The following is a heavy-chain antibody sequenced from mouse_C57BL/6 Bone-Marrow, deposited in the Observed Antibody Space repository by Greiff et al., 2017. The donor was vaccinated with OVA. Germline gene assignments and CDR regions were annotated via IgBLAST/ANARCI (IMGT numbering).Heavy chain of an antibody. Sequence: EVNLVESGGGLVKPGGSLKLSCAASGFTFSSYAMSWVRQTPEKRLEWVATISDGGSYTYYPDNVKGRFTISRDNAKNNLYLQMSHLKSEDTAMYYCARAGVGYYFDYWGQGTTLTVSS. CDR3: ARAGVGYYFDY. V-gene: IGHV5-4*03. J-gene: IGHJ2*01. CDR1: GFTFSSYA. CDR2: ISDGGSYT. D-gene: IGHD1-1*01.